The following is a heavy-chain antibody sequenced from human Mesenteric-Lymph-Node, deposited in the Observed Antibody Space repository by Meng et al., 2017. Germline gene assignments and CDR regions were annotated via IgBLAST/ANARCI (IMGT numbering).Heavy chain of an antibody. CDR1: GFTFSSYA. CDR3: AKFYSAGRSTVFDY. V-gene: IGHV3-23*01. D-gene: IGHD1-14*01. Sequence: GESLKISCAASGFTFSSYAMSWVRQSPGKGLEWISVIGGGNGVTYYADSVKGRFTISRDKSKNTLSLQMNSLRAEDTALYYCAKFYSAGRSTVFDYWGQGTLVTVSS. J-gene: IGHJ4*02. CDR2: IGGGNGVT.